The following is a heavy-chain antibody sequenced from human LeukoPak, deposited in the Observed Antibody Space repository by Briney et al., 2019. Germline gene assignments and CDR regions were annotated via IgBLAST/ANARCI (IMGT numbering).Heavy chain of an antibody. J-gene: IGHJ4*02. CDR1: GYTFTSYG. CDR2: ISTYNGNT. V-gene: IGHV1-18*01. D-gene: IGHD3-22*01. Sequence: ASVKVSCKASGYTFTSYGISWVRQAPGQGLEWMGWISTYNGNTNYAQKLQGRVTMTTDISTSTAYMDLRSLRSDDTAVYYCARRRDMNYYDSSGYDYWGQGTLVTVSS. CDR3: ARRRDMNYYDSSGYDY.